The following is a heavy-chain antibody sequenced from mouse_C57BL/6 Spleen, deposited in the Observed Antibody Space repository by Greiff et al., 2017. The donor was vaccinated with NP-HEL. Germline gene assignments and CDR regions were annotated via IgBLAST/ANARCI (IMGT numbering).Heavy chain of an antibody. CDR2: IDPSDSYT. J-gene: IGHJ4*01. CDR3: ARWTVVARGYYAMDY. V-gene: IGHV1-69*01. CDR1: GYTFTSYW. D-gene: IGHD1-1*01. Sequence: VQLQQPGAELVMPGASVKLSWKASGYTFTSYWMHWVKQRPGQGLEWIGEIDPSDSYTNYNQKFKGKSTLTVDKSSSTAYMQLSSLTSEDSAVYYCARWTVVARGYYAMDYWGQGTSVTVSS.